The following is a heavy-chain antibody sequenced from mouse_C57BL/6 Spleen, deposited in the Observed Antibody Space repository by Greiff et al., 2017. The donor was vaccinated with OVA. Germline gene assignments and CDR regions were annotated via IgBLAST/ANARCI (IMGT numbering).Heavy chain of an antibody. CDR1: GFTFTDYY. CDR2: IRNNANGYTT. D-gene: IGHD2-4*01. CDR3: ARYRIYDDYDGGWFAY. J-gene: IGHJ3*01. Sequence: EVKLVESGGGLVQPGGSLSLSCAASGFTFTDYYMSWVRQPPGKALEWLGFIRNNANGYTTEYSASVQGRFTISRANSQSILYLQMNALRAEDSATYYCARYRIYDDYDGGWFAYWGQGTLVTVSA. V-gene: IGHV7-3*01.